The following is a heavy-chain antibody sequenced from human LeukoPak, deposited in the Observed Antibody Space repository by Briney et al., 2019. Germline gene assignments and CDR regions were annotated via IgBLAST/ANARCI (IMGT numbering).Heavy chain of an antibody. CDR1: GYSISSGYY. V-gene: IGHV4-38-2*02. CDR2: IYYSGST. CDR3: ASWWASEDTAMVIDY. Sequence: SATLSLTCTVSGYSISSGYYWGWIRQPPGKGLEWIGSIYYSGSTYYNPSLKSRVTISVDTSKNQFSLKLSSVTAADTAVYYCASWWASEDTAMVIDYWGQGTLVTVSS. D-gene: IGHD5-18*01. J-gene: IGHJ4*02.